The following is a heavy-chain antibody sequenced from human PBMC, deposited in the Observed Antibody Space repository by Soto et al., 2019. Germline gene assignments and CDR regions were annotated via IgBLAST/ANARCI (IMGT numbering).Heavy chain of an antibody. D-gene: IGHD6-19*01. CDR3: ARDLGIAVAGSFDY. Sequence: WASVKVSCKASGYTFTGYYMHWVRQAPGQGLEWMGWINPNSGGTNYAQKFQGRVTMTRDTSISTAYMELSRLRSDDTAVYYCARDLGIAVAGSFDYWGQGTLVTVYS. J-gene: IGHJ4*02. V-gene: IGHV1-2*02. CDR1: GYTFTGYY. CDR2: INPNSGGT.